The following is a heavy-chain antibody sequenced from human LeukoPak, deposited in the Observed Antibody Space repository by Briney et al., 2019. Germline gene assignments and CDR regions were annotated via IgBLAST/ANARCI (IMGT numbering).Heavy chain of an antibody. CDR1: GFTFSSYS. Sequence: GGSLRLSCAASGFTFSSYSMNWVRQAPGKGLEWVSSISSSSSYIYYADSVKGRFTISRDNAKNSLYLQMNSLRAEDTAVYYCARGHYGDRKYYFEYWGQGTLVTVSS. CDR2: ISSSSSYI. D-gene: IGHD4-17*01. V-gene: IGHV3-21*01. J-gene: IGHJ4*02. CDR3: ARGHYGDRKYYFEY.